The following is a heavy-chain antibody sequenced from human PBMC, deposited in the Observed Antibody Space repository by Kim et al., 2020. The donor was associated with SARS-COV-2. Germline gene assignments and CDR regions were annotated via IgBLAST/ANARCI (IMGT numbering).Heavy chain of an antibody. D-gene: IGHD3-16*01. CDR2: T. Sequence: TQYAQKFQDRVTMSRDSSTTAAYMELRSLKFDDTAVYYCLRGTWGDINDYWGQGTLVTVSS. J-gene: IGHJ4*02. V-gene: IGHV1-18*01. CDR3: LRGTWGDINDY.